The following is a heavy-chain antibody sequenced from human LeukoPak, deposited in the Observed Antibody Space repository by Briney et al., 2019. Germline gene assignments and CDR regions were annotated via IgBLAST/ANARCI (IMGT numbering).Heavy chain of an antibody. Sequence: GGSLRLSCSASGVTFSSYAMHWVRQAPGKGLEYVSAISCSGGSTYYTDSVKRIFTISRDNSKNTLYLQMSSLRAENTAVYYAVTQHIVAAYDYWGQGTLVTVSS. CDR2: ISCSGGST. J-gene: IGHJ4*02. D-gene: IGHD2-21*01. CDR3: VTQHIVAAYDY. V-gene: IGHV3-64D*06. CDR1: GVTFSSYA.